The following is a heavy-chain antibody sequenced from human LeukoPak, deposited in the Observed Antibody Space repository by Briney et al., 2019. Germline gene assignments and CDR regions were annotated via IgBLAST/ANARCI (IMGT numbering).Heavy chain of an antibody. D-gene: IGHD3-22*01. CDR2: ISGSGGST. J-gene: IGHJ4*02. Sequence: GGSLRLSCAASGFTFSSYAMSWVRQAPGKGLEWVSAISGSGGSTYYADSVKGRFTISRDNSKNTPYLQMNSLRAEDTAVYYCAKDYDSSGYLMGCWGQGTLVTVSS. V-gene: IGHV3-23*01. CDR3: AKDYDSSGYLMGC. CDR1: GFTFSSYA.